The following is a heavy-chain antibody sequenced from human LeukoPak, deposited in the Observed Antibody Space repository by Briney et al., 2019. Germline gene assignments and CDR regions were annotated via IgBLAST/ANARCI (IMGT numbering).Heavy chain of an antibody. D-gene: IGHD3-22*01. J-gene: IGHJ4*02. CDR1: GFTFSSYS. CDR3: ARDRGFYDSSPPD. CDR2: IYSDGST. V-gene: IGHV3-53*01. Sequence: GGSLRLSCAASGFTFSSYSMNWVRQAPGKGLEWVSVIYSDGSTYYADSVKGRFTISRDNSKNTLYLQMSSLRAEDTAVYYCARDRGFYDSSPPDWGQGTLVTVSS.